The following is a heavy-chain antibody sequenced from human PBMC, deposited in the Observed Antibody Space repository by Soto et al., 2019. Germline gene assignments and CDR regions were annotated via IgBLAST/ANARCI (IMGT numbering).Heavy chain of an antibody. CDR3: ARSSAGNFGIIIEATNWFAP. CDR2: ISAHGGST. Sequence: ASVKVSCEATRDTFTSYYINWVRQAPGQGLEWMGGISAHGGSTDYAQKFKGRVTLTRDTSASTVYMELSSLTSDDTAMYYCARSSAGNFGIIIEATNWFAPWGQGTLVPVSS. D-gene: IGHD5-12*01. J-gene: IGHJ5*02. V-gene: IGHV1-18*04. CDR1: RDTFTSYY.